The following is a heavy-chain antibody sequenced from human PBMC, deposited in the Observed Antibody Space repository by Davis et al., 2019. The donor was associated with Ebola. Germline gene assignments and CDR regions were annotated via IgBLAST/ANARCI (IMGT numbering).Heavy chain of an antibody. Sequence: GESLKISCAASGFTFSSYDMNWVRQAPGKGLEWVSDISSRGSTIYYADSVKGRFTISRDNAKNSLYLQMNSLRAEDTAVYYCAREYYGSGIDYWGQGTLVTVSS. J-gene: IGHJ4*02. D-gene: IGHD3-10*01. V-gene: IGHV3-48*03. CDR2: ISSRGSTI. CDR3: AREYYGSGIDY. CDR1: GFTFSSYD.